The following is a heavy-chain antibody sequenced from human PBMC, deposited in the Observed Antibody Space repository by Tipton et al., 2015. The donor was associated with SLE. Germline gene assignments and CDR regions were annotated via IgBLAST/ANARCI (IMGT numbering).Heavy chain of an antibody. Sequence: SLRLSCAASGFTFSSYAMHWVRQAPGKGLEWAAVISSDGSNKYYADSVKGRFTISRDNTKNTLYLQMNSLRAEDTAVYYCAGHVDTAQLTGAFDIWGQGTMVTVSS. CDR3: AGHVDTAQLTGAFDI. D-gene: IGHD5-18*01. CDR2: ISSDGSNK. CDR1: GFTFSSYA. V-gene: IGHV3-30-3*01. J-gene: IGHJ3*02.